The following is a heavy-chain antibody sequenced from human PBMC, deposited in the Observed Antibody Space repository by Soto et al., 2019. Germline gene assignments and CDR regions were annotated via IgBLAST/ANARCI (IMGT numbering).Heavy chain of an antibody. D-gene: IGHD5-18*01. CDR3: AREIRLDTAMVRAFDI. V-gene: IGHV3-66*01. Sequence: GGSLRLSCAASGFTVSSNYMSWVRQAPGKGLEWVSVIYSGGSTYYEDSVEGRFTISRDNSKNTLYLQMNSLRAEDTAVYYCAREIRLDTAMVRAFDIWGQGTMVTVSS. J-gene: IGHJ3*02. CDR2: IYSGGST. CDR1: GFTVSSNY.